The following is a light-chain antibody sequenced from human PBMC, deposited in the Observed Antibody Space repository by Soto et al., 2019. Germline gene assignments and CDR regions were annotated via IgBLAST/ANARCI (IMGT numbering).Light chain of an antibody. CDR3: MCYAGGNNWV. CDR1: SSDVGTHGY. CDR2: DVT. J-gene: IGLJ3*02. Sequence: QSALTQPPSASGSPGQSVTISCTGTSSDVGTHGYVSWYQQHAGKAPKLMIYDVTKRPSGVPDRFSGSKSANTASLTVSGLQAEDEADYYCMCYAGGNNWVFGGGTNVTVL. V-gene: IGLV2-8*01.